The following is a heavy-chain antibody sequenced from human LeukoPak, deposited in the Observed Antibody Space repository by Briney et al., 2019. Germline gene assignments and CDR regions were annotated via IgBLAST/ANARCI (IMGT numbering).Heavy chain of an antibody. CDR2: ISAYNGNT. Sequence: ASVKVSCKASGGTFSSYAISWVRQAPGQGLEWMGWISAYNGNTNYAQKLQGRVTMTTDTSTSTAYMELRSLRSDDTAVYYCARALLPYGDYDYWGQGTLVTVSS. CDR1: GGTFSSYA. D-gene: IGHD4-17*01. V-gene: IGHV1-18*01. CDR3: ARALLPYGDYDY. J-gene: IGHJ4*02.